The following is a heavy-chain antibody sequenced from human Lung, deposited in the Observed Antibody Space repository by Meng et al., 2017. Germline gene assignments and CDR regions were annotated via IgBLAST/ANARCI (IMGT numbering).Heavy chain of an antibody. CDR3: ASGWFGELFGYFDL. D-gene: IGHD3-10*01. Sequence: QVQLVQSGSELKNPGASVKVSCKASGYTFNSYAMNWVRQAPGQGLEWMGWINTNTGNPTYAQGFTGRFVFSLDTSVSTAYLQISSLKAEDTAVYYCASGWFGELFGYFDLWGRGTLVTVSS. V-gene: IGHV7-4-1*02. CDR1: GYTFNSYA. J-gene: IGHJ2*01. CDR2: INTNTGNP.